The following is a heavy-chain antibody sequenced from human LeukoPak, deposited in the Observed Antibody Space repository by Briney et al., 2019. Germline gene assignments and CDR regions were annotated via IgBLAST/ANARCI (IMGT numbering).Heavy chain of an antibody. D-gene: IGHD7-27*01. CDR3: ARRPPTNWGLDY. Sequence: PGGSLRLSCAASGFTFSTYDMNWVRQAPGKGLEWVSVIYSGGSTYYADSVKGRFTISRDNSKNTLYLQMNSLRAEDTAVYYCARRPPTNWGLDYWGQGTLVTVSS. CDR1: GFTFSTYD. CDR2: IYSGGST. V-gene: IGHV3-53*01. J-gene: IGHJ4*02.